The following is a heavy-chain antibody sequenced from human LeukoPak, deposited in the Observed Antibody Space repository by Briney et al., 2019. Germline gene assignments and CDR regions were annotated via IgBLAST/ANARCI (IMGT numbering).Heavy chain of an antibody. Sequence: ASVKVSCKASGYTFTGYYMHWVRQAPGQGLEWMGWINPNSGGTNYAQKFQGRVTMTRDTSISTAYMELSSLRSEDTAVYYCARGEDSSSSYNYWGQGTLVTVSS. V-gene: IGHV1-2*02. CDR1: GYTFTGYY. CDR3: ARGEDSSSSYNY. J-gene: IGHJ4*02. CDR2: INPNSGGT. D-gene: IGHD6-6*01.